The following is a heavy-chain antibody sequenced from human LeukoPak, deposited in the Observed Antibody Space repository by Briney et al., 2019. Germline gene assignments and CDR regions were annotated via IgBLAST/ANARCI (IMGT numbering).Heavy chain of an antibody. Sequence: GGSLTLSCAASGFTVSSNYMSWVRQAPGKGLEWVSVIYSGGSTYYADSVKGRFTISRDNSNNTLHLQMDSLRAEDTAVYYCARLRVTTVDYYYYGMDVWGQGTTVTVSS. J-gene: IGHJ6*02. CDR3: ARLRVTTVDYYYYGMDV. D-gene: IGHD4-17*01. V-gene: IGHV3-53*01. CDR2: IYSGGST. CDR1: GFTVSSNY.